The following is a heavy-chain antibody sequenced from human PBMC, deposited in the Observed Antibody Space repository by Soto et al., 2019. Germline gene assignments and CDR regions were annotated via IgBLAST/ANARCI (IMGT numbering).Heavy chain of an antibody. J-gene: IGHJ5*02. CDR2: ISGIVGST. CDR3: AKDLRPTTRKINWFDP. CDR1: GFTFSSYA. D-gene: IGHD4-17*01. Sequence: GGSLRLSCAASGFTFSSYAMSWVRQAPGKGLEWFSAISGIVGSTYYADSVKGRFTISRDNSKNTLYLQMNSLRAEDTVVYYCAKDLRPTTRKINWFDPWGQGTLVTVSS. V-gene: IGHV3-23*01.